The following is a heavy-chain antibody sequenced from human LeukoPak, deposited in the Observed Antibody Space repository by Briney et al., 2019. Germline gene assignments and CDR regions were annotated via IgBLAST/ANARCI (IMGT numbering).Heavy chain of an antibody. V-gene: IGHV4-34*01. D-gene: IGHD3-16*02. Sequence: SETLSLTCAVYGGSFSGYYWSWIRQPPGKGLEWIGEIKHSRSTNYNPSLKSRVTISVDTSKNQFFLKLSSVTAADTAVYYCARGRLTYDYVWGSYRHHYKYFDYWGQGTLVTVSS. J-gene: IGHJ4*02. CDR2: IKHSRST. CDR3: ARGRLTYDYVWGSYRHHYKYFDY. CDR1: GGSFSGYY.